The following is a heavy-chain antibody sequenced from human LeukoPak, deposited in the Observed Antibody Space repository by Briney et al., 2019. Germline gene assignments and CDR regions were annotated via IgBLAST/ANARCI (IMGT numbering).Heavy chain of an antibody. CDR1: GGTFSSYA. Sequence: SVKVSCKASGGTFSSYAISWVRQAPGQGLEWMGGIIPIFGTANYAQKFQGRVTITTDKSTSTAYMELSSLRSEDTAVYYCARVVVAAIGSWFDPWGQGTLVTVSS. CDR3: ARVVVAAIGSWFDP. J-gene: IGHJ5*02. CDR2: IIPIFGTA. V-gene: IGHV1-69*05. D-gene: IGHD2-15*01.